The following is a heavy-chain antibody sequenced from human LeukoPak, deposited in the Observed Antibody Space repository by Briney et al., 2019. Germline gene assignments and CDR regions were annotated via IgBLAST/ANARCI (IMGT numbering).Heavy chain of an antibody. J-gene: IGHJ4*02. CDR1: GGSISSYY. Sequence: SETLSLTCTVSGGSISSYYWGWIRQPAGKGLEWIGRIYTSGSTHYNVSLKSRASMSVDTSKNQFSLKLSSVPAADTAVFYCARENSGSYREFNYWGQGTLVTVSS. CDR2: IYTSGST. D-gene: IGHD1-26*01. V-gene: IGHV4-4*07. CDR3: ARENSGSYREFNY.